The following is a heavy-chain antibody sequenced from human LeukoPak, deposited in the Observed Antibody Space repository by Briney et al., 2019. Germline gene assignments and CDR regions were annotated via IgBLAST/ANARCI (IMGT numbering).Heavy chain of an antibody. Sequence: SETLSLTCTVSGGSISSYYWSWIRQPPAKGLEWIGYIYYSGSTNYNPSLKSRVTISVDTSKNQFSLKLSSVTAADTAVYYCARGGAGYFDLWGRGTLVTVSS. CDR1: GGSISSYY. CDR2: IYYSGST. J-gene: IGHJ2*01. V-gene: IGHV4-59*01. D-gene: IGHD4/OR15-4a*01. CDR3: ARGGAGYFDL.